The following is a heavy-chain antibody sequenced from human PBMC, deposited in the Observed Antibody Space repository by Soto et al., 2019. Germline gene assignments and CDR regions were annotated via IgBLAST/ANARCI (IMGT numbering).Heavy chain of an antibody. Sequence: SETLSLTCTVSGGSIGSGGYYWSWIRQHPGKGLEWIGYIYYSGSTYYNPSLKSRVTISVDTSKNQFSLKLSSVTAADTAVYYCAREFPGITGTTTIDYWGQGTLVTVSS. D-gene: IGHD1-7*01. CDR1: GGSIGSGGYY. CDR2: IYYSGST. CDR3: AREFPGITGTTTIDY. V-gene: IGHV4-31*03. J-gene: IGHJ4*02.